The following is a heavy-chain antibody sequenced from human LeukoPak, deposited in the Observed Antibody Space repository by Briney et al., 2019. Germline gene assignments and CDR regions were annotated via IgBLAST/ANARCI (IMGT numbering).Heavy chain of an antibody. J-gene: IGHJ5*02. CDR1: GYTFTSYG. V-gene: IGHV1-18*01. D-gene: IGHD2-21*01. CDR2: ISAYNGNT. Sequence: ASVKVSCKASGYTFTSYGISWVRQAPGQGLEGMGWISAYNGNTNYAQKLQGRVTKPTDTSTSTAYMELRRLRYDDTAVYSLEKRVKENYWGGDCYSTNWFDPWGQGPWSPSPQ. CDR3: EKRVKENYWGGDCYSTNWFDP.